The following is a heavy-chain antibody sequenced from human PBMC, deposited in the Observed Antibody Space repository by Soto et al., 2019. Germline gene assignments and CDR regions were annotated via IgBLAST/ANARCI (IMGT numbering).Heavy chain of an antibody. Sequence: QVQLVQSGAEVKKPGASVKVSCNASLYTFTSYGISWVRQAPGQGLEWMGWISAYNGNTNYAQKLQGRVTMTTDTSTSTAYMERRSLRSDDTAVYYCARSQGGSYSGYWFDPWGQGTLVTVSS. CDR3: ARSQGGSYSGYWFDP. D-gene: IGHD1-26*01. CDR1: LYTFTSYG. J-gene: IGHJ5*02. V-gene: IGHV1-18*04. CDR2: ISAYNGNT.